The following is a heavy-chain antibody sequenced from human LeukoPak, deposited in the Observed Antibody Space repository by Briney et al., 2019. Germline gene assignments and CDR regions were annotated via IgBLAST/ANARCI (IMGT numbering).Heavy chain of an antibody. V-gene: IGHV1-69*05. J-gene: IGHJ4*02. CDR2: VIPIFGTA. Sequence: SVKVSCKASGGTFSSYAISWVRQAPGQGLEWMGGVIPIFGTANYAQKFQGRVTITTDESTSTAYMELSSLRSEYTAVYYCARGPYDVLMVYAFDYWGQGTLVTVSS. CDR3: ARGPYDVLMVYAFDY. D-gene: IGHD2-8*01. CDR1: GGTFSSYA.